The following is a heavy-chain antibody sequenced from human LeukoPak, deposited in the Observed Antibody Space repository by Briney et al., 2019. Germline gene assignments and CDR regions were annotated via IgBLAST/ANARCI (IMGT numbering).Heavy chain of an antibody. CDR3: ARDGNDGDSAAYFDY. CDR2: ISSSSSYI. CDR1: GFTFSSYS. Sequence: GGSLRLSCAASGFTFSSYSMNWVRQAPGKGLEWVSFISSSSSYIYYADSMKGRFTISRDNAKNSLYLQMNSLTAEDTAVYYCARDGNDGDSAAYFDYWGQGTLVTVSS. V-gene: IGHV3-21*01. D-gene: IGHD4-17*01. J-gene: IGHJ4*02.